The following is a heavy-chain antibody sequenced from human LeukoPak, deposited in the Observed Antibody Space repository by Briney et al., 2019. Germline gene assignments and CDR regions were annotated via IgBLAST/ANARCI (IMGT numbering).Heavy chain of an antibody. CDR2: ISYDGSNK. CDR3: AKGLYDILTGEFCDY. J-gene: IGHJ4*02. V-gene: IGHV3-30*18. D-gene: IGHD3-9*01. CDR1: GFTFSSYG. Sequence: GGSLRPSCAASGFTFSSYGMHWVRQAPGKGLEWVAVISYDGSNKYYADSVKGRFTISRDNSKNTLYLQMNSLRAEDTAVYYCAKGLYDILTGEFCDYWGQGTLVTVSS.